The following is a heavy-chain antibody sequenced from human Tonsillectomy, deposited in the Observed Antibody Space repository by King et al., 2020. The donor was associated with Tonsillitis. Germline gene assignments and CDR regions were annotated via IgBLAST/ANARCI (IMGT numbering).Heavy chain of an antibody. V-gene: IGHV3-74*01. Sequence: VQLVESGGGLVQPGGSLRLSCAASGFTFSSYWMHWVRQAPGKGLVWVSRINVDESATNYADSVKGRFTISRDNAKNTLFLQMISLRAEDTAVYYCVRGHRGGFDIWGQGIMVIVSS. CDR1: GFTFSSYW. D-gene: IGHD1-14*01. CDR3: VRGHRGGFDI. CDR2: INVDESAT. J-gene: IGHJ3*02.